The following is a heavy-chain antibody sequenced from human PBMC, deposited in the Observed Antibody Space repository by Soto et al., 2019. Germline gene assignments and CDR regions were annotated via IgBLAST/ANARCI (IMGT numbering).Heavy chain of an antibody. J-gene: IGHJ3*02. D-gene: IGHD2-15*01. CDR2: ISGSGGST. V-gene: IGHV3-23*01. CDR1: GFTFSSYA. CDR3: AKDRRGWVVAAIGAFDI. Sequence: EVQLLESGGGLVQPGGSLRLSCAASGFTFSSYAMNWVRQAPGKGLEWVSSISGSGGSTHYADSVKGRFTISRDNSKNTRYLQMNSLIAEDTAVYYCAKDRRGWVVAAIGAFDIWGLGTMVTVSS.